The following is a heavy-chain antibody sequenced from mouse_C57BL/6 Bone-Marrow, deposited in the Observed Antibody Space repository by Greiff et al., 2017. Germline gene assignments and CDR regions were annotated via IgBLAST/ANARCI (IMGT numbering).Heavy chain of an antibody. Sequence: QVQLKQSGPELVKPGASVKISCKASGYAFSSSWMNWVKQRPGKGLEWIGRIYPGDGDTNYNGKFKGKATLTADKSSSTAYMQLSSLTSEDSAVYCCASYYYGSSSFAYWGQGTLVTVSA. CDR2: IYPGDGDT. V-gene: IGHV1-82*01. J-gene: IGHJ3*01. CDR3: ASYYYGSSSFAY. D-gene: IGHD1-1*01. CDR1: GYAFSSSW.